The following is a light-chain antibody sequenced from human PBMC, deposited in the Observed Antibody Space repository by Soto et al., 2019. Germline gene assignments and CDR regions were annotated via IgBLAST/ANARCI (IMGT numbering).Light chain of an antibody. CDR3: SSYTSSSTPFV. V-gene: IGLV2-14*01. CDR2: DVS. Sequence: QSALTQPASVSGSPGQSITISCTGTSSAVGGYNYVSWYQQQPGKAPKLMIYDVSNRPSGVSNRFSGSMSGNTASLTISGLQAEDEADYYCSSYTSSSTPFVFGTGTKVTVL. CDR1: SSAVGGYNY. J-gene: IGLJ1*01.